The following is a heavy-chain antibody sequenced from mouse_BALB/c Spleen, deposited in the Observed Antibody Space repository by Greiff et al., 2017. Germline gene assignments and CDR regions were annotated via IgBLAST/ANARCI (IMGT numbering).Heavy chain of an antibody. Sequence: DVKLVESGGGLVQPGGSLRLSCATSGFTFTDYYMSWVRQPPGKALEWLGFIRNKANGYTTEYSASVKGRFTISRDNSQSILYLQMNTLRAEDSATYYCASHPVGVRWAMDYWGQGTSVTVSA. CDR2: IRNKANGYTT. V-gene: IGHV7-3*02. CDR1: GFTFTDYY. J-gene: IGHJ4*01. D-gene: IGHD1-1*01. CDR3: ASHPVGVRWAMDY.